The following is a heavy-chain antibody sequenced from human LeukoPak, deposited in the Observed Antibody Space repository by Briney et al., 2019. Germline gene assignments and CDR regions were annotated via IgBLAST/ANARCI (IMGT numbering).Heavy chain of an antibody. D-gene: IGHD5-18*01. J-gene: IGHJ2*01. V-gene: IGHV4-31*03. CDR1: GGSISSGGYY. Sequence: SQTLSLTCTVSGGSISSGGYYWSWIRQHPGKGLEWIGYIYYSGGTYYNPSLKSRLTISVDTSKNQFSLKLRSASAADTAVYYCARVVTSVNLNPYFDLWGRGTLVTVSS. CDR3: ARVVTSVNLNPYFDL. CDR2: IYYSGGT.